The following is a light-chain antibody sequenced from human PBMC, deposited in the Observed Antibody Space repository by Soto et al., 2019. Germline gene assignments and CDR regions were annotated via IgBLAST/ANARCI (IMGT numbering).Light chain of an antibody. V-gene: IGLV2-11*01. CDR2: DVS. CDR1: TSDVGGYYY. CDR3: CSYAGSYTVV. Sequence: QSVLTQPRSVSGSPGQSVTISCTGTTSDVGGYYYVSWYQQHPGKAPRLMIYDVSKRPSGVPDRFSGSKSGNTASLTISGLQAEDEADYYCCSYAGSYTVVFGGGTKVTVL. J-gene: IGLJ2*01.